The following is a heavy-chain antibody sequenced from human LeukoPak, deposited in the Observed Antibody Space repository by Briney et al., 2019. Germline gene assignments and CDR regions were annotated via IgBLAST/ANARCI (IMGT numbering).Heavy chain of an antibody. CDR1: GYTFTSYY. D-gene: IGHD4-23*01. CDR3: ARVSRYGCNSGNPFDY. J-gene: IGHJ4*02. CDR2: INPSGGST. Sequence: GASVTVSCKASGYTFTSYYMHWVRQAPGHGLEWMEIINPSGGSTSYAQKFQGRVTMTRDTSTSTVYMELSSLRSEDTAVYYCARVSRYGCNSGNPFDYWGQGTLVTVSS. V-gene: IGHV1-46*01.